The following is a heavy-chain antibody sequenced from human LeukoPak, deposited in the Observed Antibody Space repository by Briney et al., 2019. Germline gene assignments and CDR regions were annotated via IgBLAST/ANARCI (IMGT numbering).Heavy chain of an antibody. CDR3: ARAVLATKSEHWFDS. CDR1: GRSLSSFY. J-gene: IGHJ5*01. Sequence: SETLSLTCTVSGRSLSSFYWSWIRQPPGRGMEWNGYIYYTGSTNYNSSLKGRVTISVDTSKTQFSLNLSSVTAADTAMYYCARAVLATKSEHWFDSWGQGTLVTVSS. V-gene: IGHV4-59*01. CDR2: IYYTGST. D-gene: IGHD2-8*01.